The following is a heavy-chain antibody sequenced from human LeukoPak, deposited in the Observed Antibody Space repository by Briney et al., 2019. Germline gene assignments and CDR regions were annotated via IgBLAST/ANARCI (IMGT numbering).Heavy chain of an antibody. J-gene: IGHJ5*02. Sequence: SETLSLTCTVSGGSISSSSYYWGWIRQPPGKGLEWIGSVYYSGSTNYNPSLKSRVTISVDTSKNQFSLKLSSVTAADTAVYYCARAAYSDWFDPWGQGTLVTVSS. CDR3: ARAAYSDWFDP. CDR1: GGSISSSSYY. D-gene: IGHD2-21*01. V-gene: IGHV4-39*07. CDR2: VYYSGST.